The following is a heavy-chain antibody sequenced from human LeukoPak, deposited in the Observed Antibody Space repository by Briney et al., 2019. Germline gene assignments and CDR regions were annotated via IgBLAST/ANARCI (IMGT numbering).Heavy chain of an antibody. CDR1: GYSFPIYG. V-gene: IGHV1-18*01. J-gene: IGHJ6*02. CDR2: ISAYNGNT. D-gene: IGHD2-15*01. CDR3: ARDGVVAANYGMDV. Sequence: GSVKVSCHASGYSFPIYGISWVRQAPGQGLEWMGWISAYNGNTNYAQKLQGRVTMTTDTSTSTAYMALRSLRSDDTAVYYCARDGVVAANYGMDVWGQGTTVTVSS.